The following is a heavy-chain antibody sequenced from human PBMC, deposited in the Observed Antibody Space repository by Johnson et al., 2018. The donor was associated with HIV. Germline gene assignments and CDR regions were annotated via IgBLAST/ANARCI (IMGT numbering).Heavy chain of an antibody. CDR3: AKCIWGSSLIDAFDI. V-gene: IGHV3-30*18. J-gene: IGHJ3*02. CDR2: IPYDGSKK. CDR1: GFTFSRYG. Sequence: QVQLVESGGGLVKPGGSLRLSCVASGFTFSRYGMHWVRQAPGKGLEWVAVIPYDGSKKDYADSVKGRFTISRDNSKNTLHLQMNSLRAEDTAVYYCAKCIWGSSLIDAFDIWGQGTMVTVSS. D-gene: IGHD6-13*01.